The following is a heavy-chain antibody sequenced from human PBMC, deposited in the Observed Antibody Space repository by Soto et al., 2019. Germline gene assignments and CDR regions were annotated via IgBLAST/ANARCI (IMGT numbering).Heavy chain of an antibody. CDR2: INPNSGGT. CDR1: GYTFTGYY. Sequence: VKVSCKSSGYTFTGYYMHWVRQAPGQGLEWMGWINPNSGGTNYAQKFQGWVTMTRDTSISTAYMELSRLRSDDTAVYYCARDAFSGYGPNDAFDIWGQGKMVTVSS. D-gene: IGHD5-12*01. V-gene: IGHV1-2*04. J-gene: IGHJ3*02. CDR3: ARDAFSGYGPNDAFDI.